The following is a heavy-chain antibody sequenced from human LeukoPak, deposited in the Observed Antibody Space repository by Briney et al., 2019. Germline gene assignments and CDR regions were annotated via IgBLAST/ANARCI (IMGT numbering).Heavy chain of an antibody. CDR2: INHSGST. J-gene: IGHJ2*01. V-gene: IGHV4-34*09. D-gene: IGHD4-17*01. Sequence: SETLSLTCAVYGGSFSGYYWSWLRQPPGKGLEWIGEINHSGSTNYNPSLKSRVTISVDTSKNQFSLKLSSVTAADTAVYYCAREFMTTVTTSFDLWGRGTLVTVSS. CDR1: GGSFSGYY. CDR3: AREFMTTVTTSFDL.